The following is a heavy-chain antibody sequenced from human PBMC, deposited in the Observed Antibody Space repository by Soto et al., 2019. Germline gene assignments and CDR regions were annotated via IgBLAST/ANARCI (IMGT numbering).Heavy chain of an antibody. J-gene: IGHJ4*02. D-gene: IGHD3-22*01. V-gene: IGHV4-61*01. CDR2: INYSGST. CDR3: ARDGDTSGYYYFDY. Sequence: ETLSLTCTVSGGSVSSGSYYWTWMRQPPGKGLEWIGYINYSGSTSYNPSLKGRVAISVDTSKKQFSLKVSSVTAADTAVYYCARDGDTSGYYYFDYWGQGTLVTVSS. CDR1: GGSVSSGSYY.